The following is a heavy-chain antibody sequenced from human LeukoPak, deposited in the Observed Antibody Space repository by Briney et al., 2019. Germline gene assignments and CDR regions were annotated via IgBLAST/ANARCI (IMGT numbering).Heavy chain of an antibody. D-gene: IGHD6-13*01. V-gene: IGHV3-30-3*01. J-gene: IGHJ6*02. CDR1: GFTFSSYA. CDR2: ISYDGSNK. CDR3: ASPKGIAAAGTSYYYGMDV. Sequence: PGGSLRLSCAASGFTFSSYAMHWVRQAPGKGLEWVAVISYDGSNKYYADSVKGRFTISRDNSKNTLYLQMNSLRAEDTAVYYCASPKGIAAAGTSYYYGMDVWGQGTTVTVSS.